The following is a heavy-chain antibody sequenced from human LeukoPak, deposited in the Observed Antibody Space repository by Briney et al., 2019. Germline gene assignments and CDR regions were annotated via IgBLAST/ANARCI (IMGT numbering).Heavy chain of an antibody. CDR3: AREDYDSSGYYSDAFDI. J-gene: IGHJ3*02. D-gene: IGHD3-22*01. CDR1: GYTLSSYV. CDR2: INTKTGNP. V-gene: IGHV7-4-1*02. Sequence: GASVKVSCKASGYTLSSYVMNWVRQAPGQGLEWMGWINTKTGNPTYAQGFTGRFVFSLDTSVSTAYLQISSLKAEDTAVYYCAREDYDSSGYYSDAFDIWGQGTMVTVSS.